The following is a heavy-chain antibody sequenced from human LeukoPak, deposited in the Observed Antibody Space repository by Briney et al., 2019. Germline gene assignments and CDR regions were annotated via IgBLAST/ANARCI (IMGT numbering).Heavy chain of an antibody. Sequence: ASVTVSCKASGYTSTSYGISWVRQAPGQGLEWMGWISAYNGNTNYAQKLQGRVTMTTDTSTSTAYMELRSLRSDDTAVYYCARWVPYCSGGSCYSVEPYYYYGMDVWGQGTTVTVSS. J-gene: IGHJ6*02. D-gene: IGHD2-15*01. CDR2: ISAYNGNT. CDR1: GYTSTSYG. CDR3: ARWVPYCSGGSCYSVEPYYYYGMDV. V-gene: IGHV1-18*01.